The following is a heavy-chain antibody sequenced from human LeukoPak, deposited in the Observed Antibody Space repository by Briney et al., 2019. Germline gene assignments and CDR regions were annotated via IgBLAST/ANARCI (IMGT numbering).Heavy chain of an antibody. CDR1: GFTFSNYS. CDR3: ARVEAMRWDY. Sequence: GGSLRLSCAASGFTFSNYSMNWVRQVPGKGLEWVSYISSSSSTIYYAGAVKGRFTISRDNAKNSLYLQMNSLRAEDTAVYYCARVEAMRWDYWGQGTLVTVSS. V-gene: IGHV3-48*01. D-gene: IGHD2-2*01. CDR2: ISSSSSTI. J-gene: IGHJ4*02.